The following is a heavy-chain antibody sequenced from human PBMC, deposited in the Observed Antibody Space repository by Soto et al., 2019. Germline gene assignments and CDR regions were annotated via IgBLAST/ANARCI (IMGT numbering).Heavy chain of an antibody. V-gene: IGHV4-30-4*01. J-gene: IGHJ5*02. Sequence: PSETLSLTCTVSGGSISSGDYYWSWIRQPPGKGLEWIGYIYYSGSTYYNPSLKSRVTISVDTSKNQFSLKLSSVTAADTAVYYCARERGGGPTGYNWFDPWGQGTLVTVSS. CDR2: IYYSGST. D-gene: IGHD4-17*01. CDR1: GGSISSGDYY. CDR3: ARERGGGPTGYNWFDP.